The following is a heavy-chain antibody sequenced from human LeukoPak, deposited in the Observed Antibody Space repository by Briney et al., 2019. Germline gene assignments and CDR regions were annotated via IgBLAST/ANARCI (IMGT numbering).Heavy chain of an antibody. D-gene: IGHD3-22*01. Sequence: GGSLRLSCAASGFAFSNYWMTWGRQAPGKGLEWVANINQDGSEKYYVGSVKGRFTISRDNAKSSLFLQMNGLTAEDTAVYYCASGYYDRDHWGQGTLVSVSS. CDR2: INQDGSEK. CDR3: ASGYYDRDH. V-gene: IGHV3-7*02. J-gene: IGHJ4*02. CDR1: GFAFSNYW.